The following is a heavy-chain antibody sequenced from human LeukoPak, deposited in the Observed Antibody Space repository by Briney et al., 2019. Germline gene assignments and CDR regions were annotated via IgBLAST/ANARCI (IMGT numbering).Heavy chain of an antibody. CDR3: ARVGINPGDYYYSGMDV. Sequence: SGTLSLTCDVSGGSISSSNWWSWVRQSPEKGLEWLAEIYHSGSFNRNPSLESRVTISVDKSKNQFSLNLTSVTAADTAVYYCARVGINPGDYYYSGMDVWGQGTTVTVSS. CDR1: GGSISSSNW. V-gene: IGHV4-4*02. D-gene: IGHD1-14*01. J-gene: IGHJ6*02. CDR2: IYHSGSF.